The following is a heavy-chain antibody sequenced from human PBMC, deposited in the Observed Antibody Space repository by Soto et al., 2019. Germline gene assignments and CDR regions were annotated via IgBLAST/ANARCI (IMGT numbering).Heavy chain of an antibody. V-gene: IGHV3-21*01. J-gene: IGHJ4*02. CDR3: ARASSGWYSYFDY. D-gene: IGHD6-19*01. CDR1: GFTFSTYS. Sequence: EVQLVESGGGLVKPGGSLRLSCAASGFTFSTYSMNWVRQAPGKGLEWVSSISTSSSYIYYADSVKGRFTISRDNAKNSLYLQMISLRAEDTAVYYCARASSGWYSYFDYWGQGTLVTVSS. CDR2: ISTSSSYI.